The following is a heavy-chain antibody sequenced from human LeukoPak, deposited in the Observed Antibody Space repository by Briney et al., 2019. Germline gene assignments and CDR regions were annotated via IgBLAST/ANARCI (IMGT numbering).Heavy chain of an antibody. Sequence: GGSLRLSCAASGFTFSSYWMSWVRQAPGKGLEWVANIKQDGSEKYYVDSVKGRSTISRDNAKNSLYLQMNSLRAEDTAVYYCARAGAIVVVTFDPWGQGTLVTVSS. D-gene: IGHD3-22*01. CDR2: IKQDGSEK. CDR1: GFTFSSYW. CDR3: ARAGAIVVVTFDP. J-gene: IGHJ5*02. V-gene: IGHV3-7*01.